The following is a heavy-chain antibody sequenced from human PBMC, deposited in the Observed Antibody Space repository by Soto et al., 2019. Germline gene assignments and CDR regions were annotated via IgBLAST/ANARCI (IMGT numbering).Heavy chain of an antibody. Sequence: QVLLQESGPGQVQPSGTLSLSCAVSGGPISSGYFWGWVRQPPGKGLEWLGDISHSGTVNYNPSLKSRVTISMDKSKSQFSLKLNSVTAADTAVYYCARSFGWYAIDYWGQGILVIVSS. V-gene: IGHV4-4*02. CDR1: GGPISSGYF. J-gene: IGHJ4*02. D-gene: IGHD6-19*01. CDR3: ARSFGWYAIDY. CDR2: ISHSGTV.